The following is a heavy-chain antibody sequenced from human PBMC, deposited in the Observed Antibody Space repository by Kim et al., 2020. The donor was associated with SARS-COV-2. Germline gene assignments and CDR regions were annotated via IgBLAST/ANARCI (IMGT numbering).Heavy chain of an antibody. V-gene: IGHV4-59*01. CDR1: GGSISSYY. J-gene: IGHJ5*02. CDR2: IYYSGST. CDR3: ARERRAFWSGYYAFDP. D-gene: IGHD3-3*01. Sequence: SETLSLTCTVSGGSISSYYWSWIRQPPGKGLEWIGYIYYSGSTTYNPSLKSRVTISVDTSKNQFSLKLSSVTAADTAVYYCARERRAFWSGYYAFDPWGQGTLVTVSS.